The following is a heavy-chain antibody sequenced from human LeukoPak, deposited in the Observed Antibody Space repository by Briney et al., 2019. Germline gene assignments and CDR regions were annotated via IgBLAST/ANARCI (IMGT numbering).Heavy chain of an antibody. D-gene: IGHD3-10*01. CDR1: GGTFSSYA. J-gene: IGHJ4*02. Sequence: AXVKVSCKASGGTFSSYAISWVRQAPGQGLEWMGRIIPIFGTANYAQEFQGRVTITTDESTSTAYMELSSLRSEDTAVYYCAQDTNYYGSGFSFYWGQGTLVTVSS. V-gene: IGHV1-69*05. CDR2: IIPIFGTA. CDR3: AQDTNYYGSGFSFY.